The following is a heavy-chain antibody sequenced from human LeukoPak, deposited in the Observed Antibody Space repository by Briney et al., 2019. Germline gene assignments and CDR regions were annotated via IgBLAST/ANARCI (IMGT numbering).Heavy chain of an antibody. V-gene: IGHV4-59*12. CDR3: ARDQYYYDSSGYSPFDY. D-gene: IGHD3-22*01. J-gene: IGHJ4*02. Sequence: SETLSLTCTVSGGSISSYYWSWIRQPPGKGLEWIGSIYHRGSTYYNPSLKSRVTISLDTSKNQFSLNLSSVTAADTAVYYCARDQYYYDSSGYSPFDYWGQGTLVTVSS. CDR2: IYHRGST. CDR1: GGSISSYY.